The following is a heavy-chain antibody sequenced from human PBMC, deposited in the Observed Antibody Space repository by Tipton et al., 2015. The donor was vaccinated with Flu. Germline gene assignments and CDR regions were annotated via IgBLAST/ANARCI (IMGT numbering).Heavy chain of an antibody. D-gene: IGHD2-8*02. J-gene: IGHJ3*02. CDR3: ARRDCAGGICYSRVYDAFDI. V-gene: IGHV4-39*07. CDR1: GGSISSVTYY. CDR2: IYYSGNT. Sequence: TLSLTCTVSGGSISSVTYYWGWIRQSPGKGLEWIGNIYYSGNTYYNPSLKSRVTMSVDTSKNQMSLRLNSVTAGDTAVYYCARRDCAGGICYSRVYDAFDIWGQGTFVTVSS.